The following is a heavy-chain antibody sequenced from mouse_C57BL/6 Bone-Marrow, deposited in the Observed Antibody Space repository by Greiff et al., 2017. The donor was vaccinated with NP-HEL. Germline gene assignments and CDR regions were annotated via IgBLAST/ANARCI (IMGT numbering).Heavy chain of an antibody. CDR3: SRPLYYYGSSYYGYFDV. Sequence: EVQLQQSGPELVKPGASVKIPCKASGYTFTDYNMDWVKQSHGKSLEWIGDINPNNGGTIYNQKFKGKATLTVDKSSSTAYMELRSLTSEDTAVYYCSRPLYYYGSSYYGYFDVWGTGTTVTVSS. V-gene: IGHV1-18*01. J-gene: IGHJ1*03. D-gene: IGHD1-1*01. CDR2: INPNNGGT. CDR1: GYTFTDYN.